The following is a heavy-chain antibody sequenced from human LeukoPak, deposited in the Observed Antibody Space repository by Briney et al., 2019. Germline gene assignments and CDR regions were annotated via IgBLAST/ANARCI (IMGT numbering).Heavy chain of an antibody. CDR3: ARGKRDYDFWSGYVLGNWFDP. CDR2: IYYSGST. J-gene: IGHJ5*02. CDR1: GGSISSGGYY. V-gene: IGHV4-31*03. D-gene: IGHD3-3*01. Sequence: SETLSLTCTVSGGSISSGGYYWSWIRQHPGKGLEWIGYIYYSGSTYYNPSLKSRVTISVDTSKNQFSLKLSSVTAADTAVYYRARGKRDYDFWSGYVLGNWFDPWGQGTLVTVSS.